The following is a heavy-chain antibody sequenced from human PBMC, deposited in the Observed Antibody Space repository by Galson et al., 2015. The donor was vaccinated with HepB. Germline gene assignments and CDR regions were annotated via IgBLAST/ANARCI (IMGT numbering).Heavy chain of an antibody. D-gene: IGHD4-11*01. V-gene: IGHV3-43*01. CDR2: ISWDGGST. Sequence: SLRLSCAASGFTFDDYTMHWVRQAPGKGLEWVSLISWDGGSTYYADSVKGRFTISRDNSKNSLYLQMNSLRTEDTALYYCAKEALTTVTTNGYGMDVWGQGTTVTVSS. CDR3: AKEALTTVTTNGYGMDV. CDR1: GFTFDDYT. J-gene: IGHJ6*02.